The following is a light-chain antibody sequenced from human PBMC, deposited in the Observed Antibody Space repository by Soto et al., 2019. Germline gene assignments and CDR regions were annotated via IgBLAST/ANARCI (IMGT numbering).Light chain of an antibody. CDR1: QSVSSN. V-gene: IGKV3-15*01. Sequence: EIVMTQSPATLSVSPWERATLSCRASQSVSSNLAWYQQKPGQAPRLLIYGASTRATGIPARFSGSGSGTEFTLTISSLQSEDFAVYYCQHFVNSLTWTFGQGTKVDIK. CDR3: QHFVNSLTWT. J-gene: IGKJ1*01. CDR2: GAS.